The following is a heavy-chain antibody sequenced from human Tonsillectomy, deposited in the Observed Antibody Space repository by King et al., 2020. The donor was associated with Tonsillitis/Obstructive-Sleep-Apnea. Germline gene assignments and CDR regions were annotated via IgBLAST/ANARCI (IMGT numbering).Heavy chain of an antibody. CDR2: ITTTDTL. Sequence: VQLVESGGGLVKPGGSLRLSCAVSGFTFSDYYMSWIRQAPGRGPEWVSYITTTDTLYYADSVKGRFTISRDNAKNSLYLQINSLRAGDTAVYHCVRGMAGSAFDYWGQGTLVTVSS. J-gene: IGHJ4*02. CDR1: GFTFSDYY. CDR3: VRGMAGSAFDY. V-gene: IGHV3-11*01. D-gene: IGHD5-24*01.